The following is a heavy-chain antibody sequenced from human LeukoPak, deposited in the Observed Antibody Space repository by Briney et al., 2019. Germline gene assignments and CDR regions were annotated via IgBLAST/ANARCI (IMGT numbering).Heavy chain of an antibody. CDR2: INHSGST. J-gene: IGHJ5*02. CDR1: GGSFSGYY. V-gene: IGHV4-34*01. CDR3: ERGLGFDH. Sequence: SETLSLTCAVYGGSFSGYYWSWIRQPPGKGLEGIGEINHSGSTNYNPSLKSRVTISVDTSKNQFSLKLSSVTAADTAVYYCERGLGFDHWGQGTLVTVSS.